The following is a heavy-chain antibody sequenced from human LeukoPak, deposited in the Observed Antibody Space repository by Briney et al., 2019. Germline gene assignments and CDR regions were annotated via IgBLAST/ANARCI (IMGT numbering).Heavy chain of an antibody. J-gene: IGHJ4*02. D-gene: IGHD3-22*01. CDR2: VSGGGDIT. CDR1: GFNFANHA. CDR3: ARAYYYDS. V-gene: IGHV3-23*01. Sequence: GGSLRLSCAASGFNFANHAMSWVRQTAGKGLEWVSAVSGGGDITYYADSVKGRFTISRDNSKDTLFLQMHSLRAEDTAVYYCARAYYYDSRGQGTLVTVSS.